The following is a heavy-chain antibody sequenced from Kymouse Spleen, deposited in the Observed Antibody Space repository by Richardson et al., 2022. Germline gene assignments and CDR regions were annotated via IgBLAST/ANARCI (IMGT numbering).Heavy chain of an antibody. CDR2: INAGNGNT. Sequence: QVQLVQSGAEVKKPGASVKVSCKASGYTFTSYAMHWVRQAPGQRLEWMGWINAGNGNTKYSQKFQGRVTITRDTSASTAYMELSSLRSEDTAVYYCARDEGCSSTSCYGDWFDPWGQGTLVTVSS. CDR1: GYTFTSYA. D-gene: IGHD2-2*02. V-gene: IGHV1-3*01. CDR3: ARDEGCSSTSCYGDWFDP. J-gene: IGHJ5*02.